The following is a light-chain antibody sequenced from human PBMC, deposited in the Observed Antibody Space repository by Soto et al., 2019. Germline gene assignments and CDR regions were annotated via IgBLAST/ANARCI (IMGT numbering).Light chain of an antibody. J-gene: IGKJ4*01. CDR2: GAS. Sequence: DIPMTQSPSSLSASVGDRVTISCRATGDISKYLAWYQRKPWKAPTLLIYGASTLQSGVPSRFSGSGSGTEFTLTIGSLQPEDVATYYCQKYGSAALTFGGGTKVEI. CDR3: QKYGSAALT. V-gene: IGKV1-27*01. CDR1: GDISKY.